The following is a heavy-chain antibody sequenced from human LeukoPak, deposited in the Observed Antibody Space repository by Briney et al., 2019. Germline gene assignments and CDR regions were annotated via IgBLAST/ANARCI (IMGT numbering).Heavy chain of an antibody. J-gene: IGHJ3*02. V-gene: IGHV4-38-2*02. CDR1: GYSISSGYY. CDR3: ARVLRGYSYGGAFDI. CDR2: INHSGST. D-gene: IGHD5-18*01. Sequence: PSETLSLTCTVSGYSISSGYYWSWIRQPPGKGLEWIGEINHSGSTNYNPSLKSRVTISVDTSKNQFSLKLSSVTAADTAVYYCARVLRGYSYGGAFDIWGQGTMVTVSS.